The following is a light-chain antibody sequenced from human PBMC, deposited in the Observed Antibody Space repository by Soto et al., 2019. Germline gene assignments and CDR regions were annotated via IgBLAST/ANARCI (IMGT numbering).Light chain of an antibody. V-gene: IGKV1-5*01. CDR1: QSIGRF. CDR3: QQYSSYSAWT. CDR2: DAS. Sequence: DIQMTESRSTLSASVRDRVAMTCLASQSIGRFLAWYQHQPGKAPKLLIYDASTLESGVPSRFSGSGSGTEFTITIRSLQPDDIATFYCQQYSSYSAWTFGEGTKVDI. J-gene: IGKJ1*01.